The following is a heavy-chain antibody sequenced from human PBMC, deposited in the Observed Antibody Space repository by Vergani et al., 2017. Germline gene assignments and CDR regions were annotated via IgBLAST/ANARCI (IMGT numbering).Heavy chain of an antibody. CDR1: GGSISSSTYY. CDR3: ARGRDGYNFDY. CDR2: IYYSGST. Sequence: QLQLQESGPGLVKPSETLSLTCTVSGGSISSSTYYWGWIRQPPGKGLEWIGYIYYSGSTNYNPSLKSRVTISVDTSKNQFSRKLSSVTAADTAVYYCARGRDGYNFDYWGQGTLVTVSS. D-gene: IGHD5-24*01. V-gene: IGHV4-61*05. J-gene: IGHJ4*02.